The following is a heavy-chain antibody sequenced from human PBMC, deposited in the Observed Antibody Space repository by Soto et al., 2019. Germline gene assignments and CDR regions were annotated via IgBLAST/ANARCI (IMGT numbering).Heavy chain of an antibody. Sequence: GGSLRLSCAASGFTFSSYAMSWVRQAPGKGLEWVSAISGSGGSTYYADSVKGRFTISRDNSKNTLYLQMNSLRAEDTAVYYCAKGGLRHNYYYYGMDVWGQGTTVTVSS. D-gene: IGHD5-12*01. CDR3: AKGGLRHNYYYYGMDV. J-gene: IGHJ6*02. V-gene: IGHV3-23*01. CDR1: GFTFSSYA. CDR2: ISGSGGST.